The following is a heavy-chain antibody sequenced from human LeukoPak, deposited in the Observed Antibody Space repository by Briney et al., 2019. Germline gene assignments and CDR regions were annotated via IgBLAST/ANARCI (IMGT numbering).Heavy chain of an antibody. CDR2: VGSTGGTT. Sequence: GGSLRLSCVASGFTFTSSAMTWVRQAPGKGLEWVSVVGSTGGTTYYADSVKGRFTISRDNAKNTMILQMDNLRVEDTAVYYCAAVPGIIIAGYFASWGRGTLVAVSA. J-gene: IGHJ4*02. CDR1: GFTFTSSA. V-gene: IGHV3-23*01. D-gene: IGHD3-10*02. CDR3: AAVPGIIIAGYFAS.